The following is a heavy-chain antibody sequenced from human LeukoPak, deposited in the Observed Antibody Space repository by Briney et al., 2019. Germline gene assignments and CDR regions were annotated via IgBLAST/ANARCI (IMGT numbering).Heavy chain of an antibody. CDR3: AKATWGEIDY. V-gene: IGHV3-30*18. J-gene: IGHJ4*02. CDR2: ISYDGSNK. D-gene: IGHD3-16*01. CDR1: GFTFSSYG. Sequence: GGSLRLSCAAPGFTFSSYGMYWVRQGPGKGLGWVAVISYDGSNKYYADSVKGRFTISRDNSKDTLYLQMNSLRAVDTAVYYCAKATWGEIDYWGQGTLVTVSS.